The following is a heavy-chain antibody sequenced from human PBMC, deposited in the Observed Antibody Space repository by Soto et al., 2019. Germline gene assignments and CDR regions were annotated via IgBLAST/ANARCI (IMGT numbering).Heavy chain of an antibody. J-gene: IGHJ4*02. Sequence: GASVKVSCKASGYTFTSYAMHWVRQAPGQRLEWMGWISAGNGNTKYSQKFQGRVTITRDTSASTAYMELSSLRSEDTAVYYCARGEFLSYDDYWGQGTLVTVSS. CDR1: GYTFTSYA. CDR3: ARGEFLSYDDY. V-gene: IGHV1-3*01. D-gene: IGHD3-16*01. CDR2: ISAGNGNT.